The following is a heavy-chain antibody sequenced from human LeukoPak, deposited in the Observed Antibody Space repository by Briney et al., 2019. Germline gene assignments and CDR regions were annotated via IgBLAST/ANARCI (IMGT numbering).Heavy chain of an antibody. Sequence: GGSLRLSCAASGFTFSDYFMNWVRQAPGKGLEYVSSISGSSRHIYYADSVKGRFTISRDNAKNSLYLQMNSLRAEDTAVYYCARDLRITMIVEAFDYWGQGTLVTVSS. V-gene: IGHV3-21*01. CDR2: ISGSSRHI. J-gene: IGHJ4*02. D-gene: IGHD3-22*01. CDR1: GFTFSDYF. CDR3: ARDLRITMIVEAFDY.